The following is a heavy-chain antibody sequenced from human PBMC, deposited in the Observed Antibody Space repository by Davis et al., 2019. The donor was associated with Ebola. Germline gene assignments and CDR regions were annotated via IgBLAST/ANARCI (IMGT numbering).Heavy chain of an antibody. CDR3: ARVEYDILTGYIDY. Sequence: MPSQTLSLTCTVSGGSISSSSYYWGWIRQPPGKGLEWIGYIYYSGSTYYNPSLKSRVTISVDKSKNQFSLKLSSVTAADTAVYYCARVEYDILTGYIDYWGQGTLVTVSS. CDR2: IYYSGST. V-gene: IGHV4-39*07. J-gene: IGHJ4*02. CDR1: GGSISSSSYY. D-gene: IGHD3-9*01.